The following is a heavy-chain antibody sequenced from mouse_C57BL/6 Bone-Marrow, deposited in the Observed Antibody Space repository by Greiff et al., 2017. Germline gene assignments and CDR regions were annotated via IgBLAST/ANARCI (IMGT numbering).Heavy chain of an antibody. V-gene: IGHV1-82*01. Sequence: QVQLQQSGPELVQPGASVKISCKASGYAFSSSWMNWVKQRPGKGLEWIGRIYPGDGDTNYNGKFKGKATLTADKSSSTAYMQLSSLTSEDSAVYFCARWGYSRAYWGQGTLVTVSA. J-gene: IGHJ3*01. CDR3: ARWGYSRAY. CDR2: IYPGDGDT. D-gene: IGHD2-14*01. CDR1: GYAFSSSW.